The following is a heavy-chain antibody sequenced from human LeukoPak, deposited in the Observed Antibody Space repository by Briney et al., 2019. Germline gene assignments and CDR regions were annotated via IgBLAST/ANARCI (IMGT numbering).Heavy chain of an antibody. D-gene: IGHD3-22*01. CDR2: IWYDGSNK. V-gene: IGHV3-33*01. J-gene: IGHJ4*02. Sequence: GGSLRLSCAASGFTFSSYGMHWVRQAPGKGLEWVAVIWYDGSNKYYADSVKGRFTISRDNSKNTLYLQMNSLRAEDTAVYYCARDPGVLSGYYREFDYWGQGTLVTVSS. CDR3: ARDPGVLSGYYREFDY. CDR1: GFTFSSYG.